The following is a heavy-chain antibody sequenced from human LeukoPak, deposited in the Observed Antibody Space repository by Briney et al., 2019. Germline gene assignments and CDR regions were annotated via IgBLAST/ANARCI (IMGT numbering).Heavy chain of an antibody. D-gene: IGHD4-11*01. CDR2: IYYSGST. CDR1: GGSISSYY. V-gene: IGHV4-59*01. CDR3: ARGFIVYSNLWYLRDKPRYWFDP. J-gene: IGHJ5*02. Sequence: SETLSLTCTVSGGSISSYYWSWIRQPPGKGLEWIGYIYYSGSTNYSPSLKSRVTISVDTSKNQFSLKLSSVTAEDTAVYYCARGFIVYSNLWYLRDKPRYWFDPWGQGTLVTVSS.